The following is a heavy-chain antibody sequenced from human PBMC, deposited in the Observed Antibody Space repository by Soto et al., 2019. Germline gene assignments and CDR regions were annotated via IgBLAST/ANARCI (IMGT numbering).Heavy chain of an antibody. CDR2: IYYSGST. J-gene: IGHJ5*02. V-gene: IGHV4-59*01. Sequence: SETLSLTCTVSGGSISSYYWSWIRQPPGKGLEWIGYIYYSGSTNYNPSLKSRVTISVDTSKNQFSLKLSSVTAADTAVYYCAKFGSGSYGFDWFDPWGQGTRVTVAS. D-gene: IGHD1-26*01. CDR3: AKFGSGSYGFDWFDP. CDR1: GGSISSYY.